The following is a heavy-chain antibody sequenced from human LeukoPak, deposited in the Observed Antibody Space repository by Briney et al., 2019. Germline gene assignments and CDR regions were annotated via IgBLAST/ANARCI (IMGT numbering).Heavy chain of an antibody. V-gene: IGHV4-61*02. J-gene: IGHJ3*02. CDR1: GGSISSGSYY. Sequence: PSQTLSLTCTVSGGSISSGSYYWSWIRQPAGKGLEWIGRIYTSGSTNYNPSLKSRVTMSVDTSKNQFSLKLSSVTAADTAVYYCARCSVYTIFGVVSDAFDIWGQGTMVTVSS. CDR3: ARCSVYTIFGVVSDAFDI. CDR2: IYTSGST. D-gene: IGHD3-3*01.